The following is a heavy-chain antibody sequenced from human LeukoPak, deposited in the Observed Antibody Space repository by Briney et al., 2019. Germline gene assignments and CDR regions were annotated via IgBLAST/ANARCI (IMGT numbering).Heavy chain of an antibody. CDR3: ARDRITFGGVIEY. D-gene: IGHD3-16*02. Sequence: SETLSLSCAVYGGSFSGYYWSWIRQPPGKGLEWIGEINHSRSTNYNPSLKSRVTISVDTSKNQFSLKLSSVTAADTAVYYCARDRITFGGVIEYWGQGTLVTVSS. V-gene: IGHV4-34*01. CDR2: INHSRST. CDR1: GGSFSGYY. J-gene: IGHJ4*02.